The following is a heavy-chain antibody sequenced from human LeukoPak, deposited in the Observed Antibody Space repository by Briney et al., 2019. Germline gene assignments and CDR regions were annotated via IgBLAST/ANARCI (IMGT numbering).Heavy chain of an antibody. CDR3: ARDNGDYPYYFDS. CDR2: IYHTGST. V-gene: IGHV4-30-2*01. Sequence: SETLSLTCAVSGGSMSSGIYSWNWIRQPPGKGLEWIGYIYHTGSTYYNPSLRSRVTISVDRSKNQFSLKLSSVTAADTAVYYCARDNGDYPYYFDSWGQGILVTVSS. J-gene: IGHJ4*02. CDR1: GGSMSSGIYS. D-gene: IGHD4-17*01.